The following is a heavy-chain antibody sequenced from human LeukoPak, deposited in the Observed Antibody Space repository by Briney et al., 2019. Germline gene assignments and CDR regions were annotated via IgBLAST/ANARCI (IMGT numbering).Heavy chain of an antibody. V-gene: IGHV3-9*01. D-gene: IGHD3-10*01. CDR3: AKDISSSWFGDLCFDY. J-gene: IGHJ4*02. CDR2: ISWNSGSK. Sequence: PGGSLRLSCAASGFTFDDYAMQWVRQAPGKGLEWVSGISWNSGSKDYADSVKGRFTISRDNAKNSLYLQMNSLRAEDTALYYCAKDISSSWFGDLCFDYWGQGTLVTVSS. CDR1: GFTFDDYA.